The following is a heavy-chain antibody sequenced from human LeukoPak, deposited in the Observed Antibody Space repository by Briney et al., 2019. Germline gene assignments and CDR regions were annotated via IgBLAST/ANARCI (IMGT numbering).Heavy chain of an antibody. J-gene: IGHJ4*02. V-gene: IGHV1-18*03. Sequence: ASVKVSCKASGYTFTSYGISWVRQAPGQGLEWMGWISAYNGNTNYAQKLQGRVTMTTDTSTSTAYMELRSLRSDDMAVYYCARYPRYYYDSSGPFAVFDYWGQGTLVTVSS. CDR1: GYTFTSYG. CDR3: ARYPRYYYDSSGPFAVFDY. CDR2: ISAYNGNT. D-gene: IGHD3-22*01.